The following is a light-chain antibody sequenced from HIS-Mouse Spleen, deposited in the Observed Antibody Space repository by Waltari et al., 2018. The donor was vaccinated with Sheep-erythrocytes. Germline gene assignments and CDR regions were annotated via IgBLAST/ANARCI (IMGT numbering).Light chain of an antibody. CDR1: SSDVGSYNL. J-gene: IGLJ3*02. CDR2: ERS. Sequence: QSALTQPASVSGSPGQSITISCTGTSSDVGSYNLVSWYQQHTAKAHKPMIYERSKRSSGVSNPFSGSKSGNTASLTISGLQAEDEADYYCCSYAGSSTPWVFGGGTKLTVL. V-gene: IGLV2-23*01. CDR3: CSYAGSSTPWV.